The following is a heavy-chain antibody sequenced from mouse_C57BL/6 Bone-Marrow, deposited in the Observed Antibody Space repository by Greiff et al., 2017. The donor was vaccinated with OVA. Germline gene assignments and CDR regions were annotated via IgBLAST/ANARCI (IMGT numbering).Heavy chain of an antibody. D-gene: IGHD3-1*01. J-gene: IGHJ2*01. V-gene: IGHV3-6*01. CDR2: ISYDGSH. CDR1: GYSITSGYY. Sequence: VQLQQSGPGLVNPSQSLSLTCSVTGYSITSGYYWNWIRQFPGNKLEWMGYISYDGSHNYNPSLKTRISITRDTSKNQFFLKLNSVTTEDTATYYCARERANLDYWGQGTTLTVSS. CDR3: ARERANLDY.